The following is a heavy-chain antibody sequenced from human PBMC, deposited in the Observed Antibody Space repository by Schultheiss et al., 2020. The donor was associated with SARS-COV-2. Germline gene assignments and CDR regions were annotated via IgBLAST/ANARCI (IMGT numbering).Heavy chain of an antibody. CDR2: INSDGSST. CDR3: ARDPGMKAYYYGMDV. V-gene: IGHV3-74*01. J-gene: IGHJ6*02. Sequence: GGSLRLSCAASGFTFSSYWMHWVRQAPGKGLVWVSRINSDGSSTSYADSVKGRFTISRDNSKNTLYLQMNSLRAEDTAVYYCARDPGMKAYYYGMDVWGQGTTVTVSS. CDR1: GFTFSSYW.